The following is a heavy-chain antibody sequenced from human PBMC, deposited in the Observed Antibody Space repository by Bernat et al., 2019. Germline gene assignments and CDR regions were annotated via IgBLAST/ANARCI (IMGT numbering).Heavy chain of an antibody. Sequence: EVQLVESGGGLVQPGGSLRLSCAASGFTFRSYVMHWVRQAPGKGLEYVSAISSYGESTYYADSVKGRFTISRDNSKNTLYLQLGSLRAEDMAVYYCAGAPGGIYRALDYWGQGTLVTVSS. CDR2: ISSYGEST. CDR1: GFTFRSYV. CDR3: AGAPGGIYRALDY. D-gene: IGHD1-26*01. J-gene: IGHJ4*02. V-gene: IGHV3-64*07.